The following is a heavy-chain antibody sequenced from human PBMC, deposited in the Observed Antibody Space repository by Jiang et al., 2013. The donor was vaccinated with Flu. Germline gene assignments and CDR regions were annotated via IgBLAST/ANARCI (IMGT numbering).Heavy chain of an antibody. CDR3: ARSYDYGGNSAEYFQH. D-gene: IGHD4-23*01. V-gene: IGHV2-70*11. J-gene: IGHJ1*01. Sequence: KPTQTLTLTCTFSGFSLSTSGMCVSWIRQPPGKALEWLARIDWDDDKYYSTSLKTRLTISKDTSKNQVVLTMTNMDPVDTATYYCARSYDYGGNSAEYFQHWGQGTLVTVSS. CDR1: GFSLSTSGMC. CDR2: IDWDDDK.